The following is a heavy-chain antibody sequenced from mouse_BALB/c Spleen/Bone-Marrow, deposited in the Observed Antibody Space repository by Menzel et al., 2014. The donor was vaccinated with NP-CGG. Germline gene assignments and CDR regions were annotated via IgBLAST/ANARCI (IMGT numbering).Heavy chain of an antibody. D-gene: IGHD2-2*01. V-gene: IGHV1-54*01. Sequence: QVQRQQSGAELVRPGTSVKVSCKASGYAFTNYLIEWVKQRPGQGLEWIGVINPGSGSSNYNENFKGKATLTADRSSSTAYMLLNSLTSDDSAVYFCARSRGYDVGPFAFWGQGTLVTVSA. J-gene: IGHJ3*01. CDR1: GYAFTNYL. CDR3: ARSRGYDVGPFAF. CDR2: INPGSGSS.